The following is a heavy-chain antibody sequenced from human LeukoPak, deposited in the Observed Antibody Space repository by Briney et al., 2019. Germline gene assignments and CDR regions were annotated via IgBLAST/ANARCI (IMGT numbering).Heavy chain of an antibody. CDR3: ARSNSCDY. CDR1: GFAFSDYY. D-gene: IGHD2-21*01. V-gene: IGHV3-11*06. Sequence: GGSLRLSCAASGFAFSDYYMSWVRQAPGKGLEWISYISSSSSYTNYADSVKGRFTISRDNAKNSLYLQMNSVRAEDTAVYYCARSNSCDYWGQGTLVTVSS. CDR2: ISSSSSYT. J-gene: IGHJ4*02.